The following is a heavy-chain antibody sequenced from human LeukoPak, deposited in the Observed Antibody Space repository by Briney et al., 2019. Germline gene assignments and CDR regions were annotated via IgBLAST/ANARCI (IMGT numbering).Heavy chain of an antibody. CDR3: ARDETHFYGSGSSNWFDP. J-gene: IGHJ5*02. V-gene: IGHV4-59*12. CDR1: GGSISGCN. Sequence: SETLSLTCSVSGGSISGCNWSWIRQPPAQGLEWIGYVYYSGTTIYNPSLKSRLTISLDTSKNKFSLNLSSVTAADTAVYYCARDETHFYGSGSSNWFDPWGQGILVTVSS. D-gene: IGHD3-10*01. CDR2: VYYSGTT.